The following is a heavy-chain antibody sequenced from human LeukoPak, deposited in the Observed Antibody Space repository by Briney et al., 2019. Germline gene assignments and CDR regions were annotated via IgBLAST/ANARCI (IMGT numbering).Heavy chain of an antibody. CDR3: ARVFVGENFVS. CDR1: GFTFSSYQ. J-gene: IGHJ4*02. D-gene: IGHD3-10*02. Sequence: GGSLRLSCAGSGFTFSSYQMNWVRQAPGKGLEWLSYISYTGSNKYYADSVKGRFTISRDNAKNSLYLQMNSLRAEDTAVYFCARVFVGENFVSRGPGTLVTVSS. V-gene: IGHV3-48*03. CDR2: ISYTGSNK.